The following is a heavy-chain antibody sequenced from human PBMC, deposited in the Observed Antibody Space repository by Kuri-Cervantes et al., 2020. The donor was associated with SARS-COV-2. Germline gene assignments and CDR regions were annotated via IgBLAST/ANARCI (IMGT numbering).Heavy chain of an antibody. CDR3: ARDHRMITFGGVIDHFDY. D-gene: IGHD3-16*02. Sequence: ASVKVSCKASGYTFTSYGISWVRQAPGQGLEWVGWISGYNGNTNYAQKLQGRVTMTTDTSTSTADVELRSLRSDDTAVYYCARDHRMITFGGVIDHFDYWGQGTLVTVSS. V-gene: IGHV1-18*04. CDR1: GYTFTSYG. CDR2: ISGYNGNT. J-gene: IGHJ4*02.